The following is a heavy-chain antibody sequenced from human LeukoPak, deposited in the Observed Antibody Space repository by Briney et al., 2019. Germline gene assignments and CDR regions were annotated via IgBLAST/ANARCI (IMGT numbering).Heavy chain of an antibody. V-gene: IGHV1-69*04. CDR2: IIPILGIA. J-gene: IGHJ6*02. Sequence: SVKVSCKASGGTFSSYAISWVRQAPGQGLEWMGRIIPILGIANYAQKFQGRVTITADKSTSTAYMELSSLRSEDTAVYYCASSGYDILTGYYGPYYYYGMDVWGQGTTVTVSS. CDR1: GGTFSSYA. CDR3: ASSGYDILTGYYGPYYYYGMDV. D-gene: IGHD3-9*01.